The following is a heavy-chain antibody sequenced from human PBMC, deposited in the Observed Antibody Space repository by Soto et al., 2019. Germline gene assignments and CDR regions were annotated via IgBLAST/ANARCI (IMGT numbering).Heavy chain of an antibody. CDR1: GYTFTGYY. V-gene: IGHV1-2*02. CDR2: INPNSGGT. D-gene: IGHD6-19*01. Sequence: ASVKVSCKASGYTFTGYYMHWVRQAPGQGLEWMGWINPNSGGTNYAQKFQGRVTMTRDTSISTAYMELSRLRSDDTAVYYCTRNGMGSGWYWWDNWGQGTLVTVSS. J-gene: IGHJ4*02. CDR3: TRNGMGSGWYWWDN.